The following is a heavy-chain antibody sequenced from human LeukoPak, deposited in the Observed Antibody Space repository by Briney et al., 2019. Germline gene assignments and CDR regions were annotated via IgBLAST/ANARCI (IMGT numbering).Heavy chain of an antibody. V-gene: IGHV3-64*01. CDR3: ARDQGEDAFFDY. D-gene: IGHD2-21*01. J-gene: IGHJ4*02. CDR2: ISSNGGST. Sequence: GGSLRLSCAASGFTFSSYAMHWVRQAPGKGLEYVSAISSNGGSTYYANSVKGRFTISRDNSKNALYLQMGSLRAEDMAVYYCARDQGEDAFFDYWGQGTLVTVSS. CDR1: GFTFSSYA.